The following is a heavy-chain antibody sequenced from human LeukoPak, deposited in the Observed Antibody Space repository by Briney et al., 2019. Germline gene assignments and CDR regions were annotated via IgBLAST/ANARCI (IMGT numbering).Heavy chain of an antibody. Sequence: GGSLRLSCAASRFTYSSYSMNWVRQAPGKGLGWVSSISRSSDYTYYADSVKGRFTISRDNAKNSLYLQMNSLRAEDTAVYYCAVAGPSYWYFDLWGRGTLVTVSS. CDR2: ISRSSDYT. CDR3: AVAGPSYWYFDL. D-gene: IGHD6-19*01. CDR1: RFTYSSYS. J-gene: IGHJ2*01. V-gene: IGHV3-21*01.